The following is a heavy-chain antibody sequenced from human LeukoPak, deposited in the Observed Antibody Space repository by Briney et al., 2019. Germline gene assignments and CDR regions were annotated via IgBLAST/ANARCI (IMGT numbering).Heavy chain of an antibody. CDR1: GFTFSSYG. V-gene: IGHV3-7*01. J-gene: IGHJ4*02. D-gene: IGHD2-21*01. CDR3: ARGDPVAILSH. CDR2: IKEDGSAK. Sequence: GGYMRLSCAASGFTFSSYGMSWVRRAPGKGLEWVANIKEDGSAKYYVDSVKGRFTISRDNAKNSLYLQMNSLRAEDTAVYYCARGDPVAILSHWGQGTLVTVSS.